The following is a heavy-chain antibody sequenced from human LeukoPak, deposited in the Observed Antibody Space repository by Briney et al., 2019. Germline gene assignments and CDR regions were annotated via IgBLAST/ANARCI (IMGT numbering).Heavy chain of an antibody. D-gene: IGHD3-16*01. CDR2: IWSDGSQK. CDR3: VRRGSKTYDFDY. J-gene: IGHJ4*02. CDR1: GFTFSSYG. V-gene: IGHV3-33*08. Sequence: GGSLRLSCAASGFTFSSYGMHWVRQAPGKGLEWVAVIWSDGSQKYYADSVKGRFTISRDNSKETLDLQMNSLRAEDTALYYCVRRGSKTYDFDYWGQETLVIVSS.